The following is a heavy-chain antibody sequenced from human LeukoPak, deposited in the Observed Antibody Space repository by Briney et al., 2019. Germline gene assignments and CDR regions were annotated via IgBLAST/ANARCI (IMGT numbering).Heavy chain of an antibody. D-gene: IGHD3-22*01. CDR1: GFTFTSSA. V-gene: IGHV1-58*02. Sequence: SVKVSCKASGFTFTSSAMQWVRQARGQRLEWIGWIVVGSGNTNYAQKFQERVTITRDMSTSTAYMGLSSLRSEDTAVYYCAAGYDSSGYYYVNYYYYGMDVWGQGTTVTVSS. J-gene: IGHJ6*02. CDR2: IVVGSGNT. CDR3: AAGYDSSGYYYVNYYYYGMDV.